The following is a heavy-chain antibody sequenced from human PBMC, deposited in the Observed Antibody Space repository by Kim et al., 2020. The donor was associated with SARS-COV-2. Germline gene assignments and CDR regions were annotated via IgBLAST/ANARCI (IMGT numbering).Heavy chain of an antibody. Sequence: GGSLRLSCAASGFTFKMYAMSWVRQAPGKGLEWVSGITDSGSGTFYADSVKGRFIISRDNSRSILFLQMNSLTVDDTAVYYCAKGDTYSRYWCDHWGQGTLVTVSS. CDR1: GFTFKMYA. V-gene: IGHV3-23*01. CDR2: ITDSGSGT. J-gene: IGHJ5*02. D-gene: IGHD5-12*01. CDR3: AKGDTYSRYWCDH.